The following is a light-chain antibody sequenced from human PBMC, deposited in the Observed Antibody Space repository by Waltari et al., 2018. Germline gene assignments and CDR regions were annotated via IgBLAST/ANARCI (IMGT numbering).Light chain of an antibody. CDR1: QTISIY. Sequence: DIQMTQSPSSLSAYVGDRVTIPCRASQTISIYLNWFQQKSGKAPKLLIYAASSLQSGVPSRFSGSGSGTDFTLTISSLQPEDFATYYCQQTYIAPYTFGQGTKLEI. CDR3: QQTYIAPYT. V-gene: IGKV1-39*01. J-gene: IGKJ2*01. CDR2: AAS.